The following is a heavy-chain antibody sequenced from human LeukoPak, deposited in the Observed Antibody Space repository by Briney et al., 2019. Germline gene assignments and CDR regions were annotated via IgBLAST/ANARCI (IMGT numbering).Heavy chain of an antibody. CDR1: GGSISSYY. V-gene: IGHV4-59*01. D-gene: IGHD2-2*03. CDR2: IYYSGST. CDR3: ASGYCSSTSCLFDP. Sequence: PETLSLTCTVSGGSISSYYWSWIRQPPGKGLEWIGYIYYSGSTNYNPSLKSRVTISVDTSKNQFSLELSSVTAADTAVYYCASGYCSSTSCLFDPWGQGTLVTVSS. J-gene: IGHJ5*02.